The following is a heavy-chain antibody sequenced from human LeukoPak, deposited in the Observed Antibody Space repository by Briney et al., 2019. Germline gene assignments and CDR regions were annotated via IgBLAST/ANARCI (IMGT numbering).Heavy chain of an antibody. V-gene: IGHV3-7*01. Sequence: GGSLRLSCAASGFTFRNYWMSWVRQAPGKGLEWVANIKQDGSEKYYVDSVKGRFTISRDNAKNSLYLQMNSLRIDDTAVYFCEREGPFDFWGQGTLVTVSS. CDR2: IKQDGSEK. CDR3: EREGPFDF. CDR1: GFTFRNYW. J-gene: IGHJ4*02.